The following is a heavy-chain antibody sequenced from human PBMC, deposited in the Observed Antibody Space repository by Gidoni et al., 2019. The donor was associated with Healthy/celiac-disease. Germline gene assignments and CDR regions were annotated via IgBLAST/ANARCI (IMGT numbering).Heavy chain of an antibody. V-gene: IGHV1-18*04. CDR1: GYTFTSYG. CDR2: ISAYNGNT. D-gene: IGHD2-15*01. J-gene: IGHJ4*02. Sequence: QVQLVQSGSEVKKPGASVKVPCKASGYTFTSYGISWVRQAPGQGLEWMGWISAYNGNTNYAQKLQGRVTMTTDTTTSTAYMELRSLRSDDTAVYYCARDPEVTCSGGSCYSGFDYWGQGTLVTVSS. CDR3: ARDPEVTCSGGSCYSGFDY.